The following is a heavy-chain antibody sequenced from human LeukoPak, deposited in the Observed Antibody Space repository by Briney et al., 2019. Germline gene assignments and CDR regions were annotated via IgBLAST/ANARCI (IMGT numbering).Heavy chain of an antibody. J-gene: IGHJ4*02. CDR2: IYPGDSDT. V-gene: IGHV5-51*01. Sequence: GESLKISCKGSGYSFTSYWIGWVRQMPGKGLEWMGIIYPGDSDTRYSPSFQGQVTISADKSISTAYLQWSSLKASDTAMYYCARSNLPDYYDSSGYPDYWGQGTLSPSPQ. CDR3: ARSNLPDYYDSSGYPDY. CDR1: GYSFTSYW. D-gene: IGHD3-22*01.